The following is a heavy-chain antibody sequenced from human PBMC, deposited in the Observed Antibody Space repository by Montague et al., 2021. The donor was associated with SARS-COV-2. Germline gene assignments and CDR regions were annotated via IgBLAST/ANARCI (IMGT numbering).Heavy chain of an antibody. CDR3: AAYGVTNYLEY. D-gene: IGHD4-17*01. Sequence: SETLSLTCTVSGGSISNNYWNWLRQSPSKGLEWLGYIYYSGDNANHNPSLESRATISVDTSRKHFSLKLKSVTTADTAVYYCAAYGVTNYLEYWGQGILVTVSS. J-gene: IGHJ4*02. CDR1: GGSISNNY. V-gene: IGHV4-59*01. CDR2: IYYSGDNA.